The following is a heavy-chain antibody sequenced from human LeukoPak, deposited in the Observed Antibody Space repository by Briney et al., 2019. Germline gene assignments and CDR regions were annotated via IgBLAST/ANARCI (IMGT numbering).Heavy chain of an antibody. D-gene: IGHD3-22*01. CDR3: AKDPLYDSSGYYTEYYFDY. Sequence: YPRLSCATSEFTFSNYAMSWVRQVPGKGLDRDSIISGSGDSTYYADSVKGRFTISRDHSKNTLYLQMNSLRAEDTAVYYCAKDPLYDSSGYYTEYYFDYWGQGTLVTVSS. V-gene: IGHV3-23*01. CDR2: ISGSGDST. J-gene: IGHJ4*02. CDR1: EFTFSNYA.